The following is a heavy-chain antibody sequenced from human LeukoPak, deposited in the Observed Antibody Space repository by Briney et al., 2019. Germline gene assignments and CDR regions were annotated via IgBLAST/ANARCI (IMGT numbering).Heavy chain of an antibody. D-gene: IGHD5-18*01. CDR2: IKSDGSTT. V-gene: IGHV3-74*01. CDR3: ARVVDTHFDY. J-gene: IGHJ4*02. Sequence: GGSLRLSCAASGFTFSSYWMHWVRQAPGKGLVWVSRIKSDGSTTTYADSVKGRFTISRDNVKNTLYLQMNSLRAEDTAVYYCARVVDTHFDYWGQGTLVTVSS. CDR1: GFTFSSYW.